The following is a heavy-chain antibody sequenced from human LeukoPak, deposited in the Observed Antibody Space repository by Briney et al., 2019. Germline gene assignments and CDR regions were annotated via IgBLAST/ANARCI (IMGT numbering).Heavy chain of an antibody. CDR2: INPNSGST. Sequence: ASVKVSCKASGYTFTGYYMHWVRQAPGQGLEWMGWINPNSGSTNYAQKFQGRVTMTRDTSISTAYMELSSLRSEDTAVYYCARDYGDYDQPFDYWGQGTLVTVSS. CDR1: GYTFTGYY. V-gene: IGHV1-2*02. CDR3: ARDYGDYDQPFDY. J-gene: IGHJ4*02. D-gene: IGHD4-17*01.